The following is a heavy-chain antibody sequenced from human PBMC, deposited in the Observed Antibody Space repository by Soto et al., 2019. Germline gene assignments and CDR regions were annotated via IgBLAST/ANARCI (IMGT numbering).Heavy chain of an antibody. J-gene: IGHJ5*02. CDR3: ARVVGDQLLSSWFDP. V-gene: IGHV4-59*01. CDR1: GASIYNYY. D-gene: IGHD3-10*01. CDR2: FYYSGTP. Sequence: KPSETLSLTCTVSGASIYNYYWSWIRQPPGKGLEWIGYFYYSGTPNYNPSLKSRVTMSVGTSKNQFSLKLTSVTAADTAFYYCARVVGDQLLSSWFDPWGQGTLVTVSS.